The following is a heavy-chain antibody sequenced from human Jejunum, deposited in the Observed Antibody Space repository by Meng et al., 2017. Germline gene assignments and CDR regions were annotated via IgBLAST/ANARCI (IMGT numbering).Heavy chain of an antibody. CDR3: ARSPYSGSALPFFDY. J-gene: IGHJ4*02. D-gene: IGHD1-26*01. CDR1: GDSFNSPDYY. V-gene: IGHV4-30-4*01. CDR2: IYYSGST. Sequence: QVQLEESGPGLVKPSQTPSLTCTVSGDSFNSPDYYWSWIRQHPEKGLEWIGYIYYSGSTYYNPSLKSRVSISGDTSNKQFSLKLTSVTAADTAVYYCARSPYSGSALPFFDYWGQGSLVTVSS.